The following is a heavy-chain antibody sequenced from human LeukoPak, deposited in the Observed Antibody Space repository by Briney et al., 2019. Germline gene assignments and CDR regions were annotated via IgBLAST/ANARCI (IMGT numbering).Heavy chain of an antibody. CDR2: ISYDGSNK. CDR1: GFTFSSYG. J-gene: IGHJ4*02. D-gene: IGHD3-22*01. Sequence: GGSLRLSCAASGFTFSSYGMHWVRQAPGKGLEWVAVISYDGSNKYYADSVKGRFTISRDNSKNTLYLQMNSLRAEDTAVYYCAKDTNNYYDSSELGDYWGQGTLVTVSS. CDR3: AKDTNNYYDSSELGDY. V-gene: IGHV3-30*18.